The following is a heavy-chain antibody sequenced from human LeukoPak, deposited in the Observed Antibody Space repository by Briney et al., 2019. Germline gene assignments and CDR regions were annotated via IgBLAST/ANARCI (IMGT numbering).Heavy chain of an antibody. CDR2: FDPEDGET. J-gene: IGHJ3*02. Sequence: ASVKVSCKVPGYTLTELSMHWVRQAPGKGLEWMGGFDPEDGETIYAQKFQGRVTMTEDTSTDTAYMELSSLRSEDTAVYYCATERSGSYYNGDAAFDIWGQGTMVTVSS. CDR3: ATERSGSYYNGDAAFDI. D-gene: IGHD3-10*01. V-gene: IGHV1-24*01. CDR1: GYTLTELS.